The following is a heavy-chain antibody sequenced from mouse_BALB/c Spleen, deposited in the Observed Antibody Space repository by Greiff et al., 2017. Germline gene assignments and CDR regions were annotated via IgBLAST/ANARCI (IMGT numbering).Heavy chain of an antibody. CDR3: AKFSRYDGSIGAMDY. Sequence: DVHLVESGPGLVKPSQSLSLTCTVTGYSITSDYAWNWIRQFPGNKLEWMGYISYSGSTSYNPSLKSRISITRDTSKNQFFLQLNSVTTEDTATYYCAKFSRYDGSIGAMDYWGQGTSVTVSS. D-gene: IGHD2-3*01. V-gene: IGHV3-2*02. CDR1: GYSITSDYA. J-gene: IGHJ4*01. CDR2: ISYSGST.